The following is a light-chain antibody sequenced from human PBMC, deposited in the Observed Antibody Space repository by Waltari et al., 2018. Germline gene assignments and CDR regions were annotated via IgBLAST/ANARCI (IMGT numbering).Light chain of an antibody. Sequence: QSALTQPASVSGSPGQSLTISCTGSSSDVGGSNYVSWYQQQSCKAPKLVIYDVTSRPSGVSHRFSVSKSGNTASLTISGLQAEDEADYYCGSSVSSNSPYVFGTGTRVTVL. J-gene: IGLJ1*01. CDR1: SSDVGGSNY. V-gene: IGLV2-14*01. CDR3: GSSVSSNSPYV. CDR2: DVT.